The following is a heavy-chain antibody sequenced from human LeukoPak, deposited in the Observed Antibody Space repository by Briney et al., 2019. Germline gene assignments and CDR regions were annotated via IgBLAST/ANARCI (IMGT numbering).Heavy chain of an antibody. CDR3: ARDRIGRSKDH. D-gene: IGHD1-14*01. J-gene: IGHJ4*02. CDR1: GLTISNNY. V-gene: IGHV3-53*01. CDR2: IYPDGSS. Sequence: GGSLRLSCAVSGLTISNNYTSWGRQAPGKGLEWVSVIYPDGSSYYTDSVKGRFTISRDNSKNTVYLQMNSLRVDDTAVYFCARDRIGRSKDHWGQGSLVTVSS.